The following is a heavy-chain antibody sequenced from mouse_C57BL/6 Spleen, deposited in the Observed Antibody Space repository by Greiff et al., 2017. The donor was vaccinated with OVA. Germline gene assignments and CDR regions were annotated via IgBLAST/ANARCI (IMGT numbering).Heavy chain of an antibody. V-gene: IGHV1-9*01. CDR3: ASPYGSFPYWYFDV. CDR1: GYTFTGYW. Sequence: QVQLQQSGAELMKPGASVKLSCKATGYTFTGYWIEWVKQRPGHGLEWIGEILPGSGSTNYNEKFKGKATFTADTSSNTAYMQLSSLTTEDSAIYYCASPYGSFPYWYFDVWGTGTTVTVSS. J-gene: IGHJ1*03. D-gene: IGHD1-1*01. CDR2: ILPGSGST.